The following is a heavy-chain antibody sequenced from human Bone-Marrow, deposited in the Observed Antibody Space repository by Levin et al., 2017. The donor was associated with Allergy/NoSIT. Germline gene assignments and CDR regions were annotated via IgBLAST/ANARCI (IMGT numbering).Heavy chain of an antibody. CDR1: GFTFSSYG. J-gene: IGHJ6*02. CDR3: AKVLIGRFYGDYVGGMDV. V-gene: IGHV3-30*18. CDR2: ISYDGSNK. Sequence: GESLKISCAASGFTFSSYGMHWVRQAPGKGLEWVAVISYDGSNKYYADSVKGRFTISRDNSKNTLYLQMNSLRAEDTAVYYCAKVLIGRFYGDYVGGMDVWGQGTTVTVSS. D-gene: IGHD4-17*01.